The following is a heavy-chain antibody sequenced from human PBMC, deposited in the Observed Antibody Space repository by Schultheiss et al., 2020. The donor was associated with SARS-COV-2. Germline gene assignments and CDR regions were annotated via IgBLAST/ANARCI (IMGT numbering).Heavy chain of an antibody. D-gene: IGHD4-17*01. CDR3: ARDPDYGDSYNWFDP. V-gene: IGHV3-7*01. J-gene: IGHJ5*02. CDR1: GITFSSSS. CDR2: IKQDGSEK. Sequence: GESLKISCAASGITFSSSSMNWVRQAPGKGLEWVANIKQDGSEKYYVDSVKGRFTISRDNSKNTLYLQMNSLRAEDTAVYYCARDPDYGDSYNWFDPWGQGTLVTVSS.